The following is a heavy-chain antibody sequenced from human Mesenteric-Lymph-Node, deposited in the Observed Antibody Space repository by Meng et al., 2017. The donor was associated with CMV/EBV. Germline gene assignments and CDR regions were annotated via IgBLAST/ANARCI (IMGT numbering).Heavy chain of an antibody. CDR3: ARDCGGYSGYDKWDYDY. CDR2: SSSSGSTI. V-gene: IGHV3-11*01. Sequence: FTVSDYYMSWIRQAPGKGLEWVSYSSSSGSTIYYADSVKGRFTISRDNAKNSLYLQMNSLRAEDTAVYYCARDCGGYSGYDKWDYDYWGQGTLVTVSS. CDR1: FTVSDYY. D-gene: IGHD5-12*01. J-gene: IGHJ4*02.